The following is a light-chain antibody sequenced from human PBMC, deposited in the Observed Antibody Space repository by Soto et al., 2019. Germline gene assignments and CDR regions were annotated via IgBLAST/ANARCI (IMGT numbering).Light chain of an antibody. CDR2: EVS. Sequence: QSALTEPASVSGSLGQSITISCTGTSSDVGSYNLVSWYQQHPGKAPKLMIYEVSKRPSGVSNRFSGSKSGNTASLTISRLQAEDEADYYCCSYAGSSTYVFGTGTKVTVL. CDR3: CSYAGSSTYV. V-gene: IGLV2-23*02. J-gene: IGLJ1*01. CDR1: SSDVGSYNL.